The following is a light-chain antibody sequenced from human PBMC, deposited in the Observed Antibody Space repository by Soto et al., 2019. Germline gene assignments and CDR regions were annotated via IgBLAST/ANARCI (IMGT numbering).Light chain of an antibody. CDR1: NTDVGHDDF. Sequence: QSALTQPASVSASPGQSITITCTGSNTDVGHDDFVSWYQQHPGKAPKLMIYDVSRRPSGVSDRVSGSKSGNTASLTISGLQAEDEADYYCGSDTSIKTWVFGGGTKLTVL. CDR3: GSDTSIKTWV. V-gene: IGLV2-14*03. J-gene: IGLJ3*02. CDR2: DVS.